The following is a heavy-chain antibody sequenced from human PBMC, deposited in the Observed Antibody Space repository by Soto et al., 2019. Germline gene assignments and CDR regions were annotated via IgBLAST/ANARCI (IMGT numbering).Heavy chain of an antibody. CDR3: ANDLGSGKPYYYYAMDV. D-gene: IGHD3-10*01. CDR2: ISYEGSKK. CDR1: GCIFSRYG. V-gene: IGHV3-30*18. Sequence: QGQLVESGGGVVQPGSSLRLACEASGCIFSRYGMHWVRQAPGQGLEWVAVISYEGSKKYYAENVKGQFIISRDKSEDTLNLKMNSLRAEHTAVYDCANDLGSGKPYYYYAMDVCGQGTTVSVSS. J-gene: IGHJ6*02.